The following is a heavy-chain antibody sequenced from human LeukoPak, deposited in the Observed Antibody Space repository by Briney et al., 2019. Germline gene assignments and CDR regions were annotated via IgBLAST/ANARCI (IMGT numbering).Heavy chain of an antibody. CDR2: IYYSGST. D-gene: IGHD3-3*01. CDR1: GGSISSYY. J-gene: IGHJ6*03. Sequence: SETLSLTCTVSGGSISSYYWSWIRQPPGKGLEWIGYIYYSGSTNYNPSLKSRVTISVDTSKNQFSLKLSSVTAADTAVYYCATNTIFRVVNPPPFNYYYYYMDVWGKGTTVTVSS. V-gene: IGHV4-59*01. CDR3: ATNTIFRVVNPPPFNYYYYYMDV.